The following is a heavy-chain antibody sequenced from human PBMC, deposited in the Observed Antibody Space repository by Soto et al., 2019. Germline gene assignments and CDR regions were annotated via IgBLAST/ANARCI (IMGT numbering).Heavy chain of an antibody. V-gene: IGHV4-59*08. CDR3: ARSTRAYSSSWPFDS. CDR2: IYYSGST. CDR1: GGSISSYY. Sequence: SETLSLTCTVSGGSISSYYWSWIRQPPGKGLEWIGYIYYSGSTNYNPSLKSRVTISIDTSKNQFSLKLSSVTAADTAEYYCARSTRAYSSSWPFDSWGQGTLVTVSS. J-gene: IGHJ4*02. D-gene: IGHD6-13*01.